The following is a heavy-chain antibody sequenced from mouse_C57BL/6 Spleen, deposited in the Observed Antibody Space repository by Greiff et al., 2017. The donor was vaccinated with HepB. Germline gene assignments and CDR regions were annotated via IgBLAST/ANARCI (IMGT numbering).Heavy chain of an antibody. V-gene: IGHV5-4*01. CDR1: GFTFSSYA. J-gene: IGHJ4*01. Sequence: EVKLVESGGGLVKPGGSLKLSCAASGFTFSSYAMSWVRQTPEKRLEWVATISDGGSYTYYPDNVKGRFTISRDNAKNNLYLQMSHLKSEDTAMYYCAREEGGTAGGAMDYWGQGTSVTVSS. D-gene: IGHD3-3*01. CDR2: ISDGGSYT. CDR3: AREEGGTAGGAMDY.